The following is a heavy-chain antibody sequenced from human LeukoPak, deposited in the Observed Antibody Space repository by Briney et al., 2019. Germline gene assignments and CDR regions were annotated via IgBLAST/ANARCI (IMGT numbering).Heavy chain of an antibody. J-gene: IGHJ4*02. V-gene: IGHV1-2*02. CDR3: ARDEMDYYGSGSYYYDY. D-gene: IGHD3-10*01. CDR1: GYTFTGYY. Sequence: EASVKVSCKASGYTFTGYYMHWVRQDPGQGLEWMGWINPNSGGTNYAQKFQGRVTVTRDTSISTAYMQLSRLRSDDTAVYYCARDEMDYYGSGSYYYDYWGQGTLVTVSS. CDR2: INPNSGGT.